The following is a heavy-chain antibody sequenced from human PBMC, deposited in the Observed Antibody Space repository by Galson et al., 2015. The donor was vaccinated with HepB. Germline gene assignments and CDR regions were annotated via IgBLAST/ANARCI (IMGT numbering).Heavy chain of an antibody. CDR1: GYTFTSYG. V-gene: IGHV1-18*01. CDR3: ARVIGRAARPSYYYYYYMDV. J-gene: IGHJ6*03. D-gene: IGHD6-6*01. CDR2: ISAYNGNT. Sequence: SVKVSCKASGYTFTSYGISWVRQAPGQGLEWMGWISAYNGNTNYAQKLQGRVTMTTDTSTSTAYMELRSLRSDDTAVYYCARVIGRAARPSYYYYYYMDVWGKGTTVTVSS.